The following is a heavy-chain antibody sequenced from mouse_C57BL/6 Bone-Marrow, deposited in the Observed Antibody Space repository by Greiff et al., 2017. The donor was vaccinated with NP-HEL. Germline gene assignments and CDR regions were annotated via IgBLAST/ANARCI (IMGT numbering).Heavy chain of an antibody. CDR2: IDPSDSYT. CDR1: GYTFTSYW. J-gene: IGHJ2*01. D-gene: IGHD1-1*01. Sequence: QVQLQQPGAELVRPGTSVKLSCKASGYTFTSYWMHWVKQRPGQGLEWIGVIDPSDSYTNYNQKFKGKATLTVETSSSTAYMQLSSLTSEDSAVYYCARVTNYYYGSSYGYWGKGTTLTVSS. CDR3: ARVTNYYYGSSYGY. V-gene: IGHV1-59*01.